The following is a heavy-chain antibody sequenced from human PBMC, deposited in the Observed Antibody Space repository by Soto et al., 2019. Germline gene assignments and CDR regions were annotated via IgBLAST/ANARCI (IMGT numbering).Heavy chain of an antibody. J-gene: IGHJ4*02. CDR3: AIQRPDYVWSY. D-gene: IGHD3-16*01. V-gene: IGHV1-46*01. CDR1: GYIFPDYY. CDR2: INPSGGST. Sequence: QVQLVQSGAEVKKPGSSVKVSCKASGYIFPDYYVHWVRQAPGEGLEWMGIINPSGGSTSYAQKFQGRVTMTRATSTSTVYMELSSLRSEDTAVSYCAIQRPDYVWSYWGQGTLVTVSS.